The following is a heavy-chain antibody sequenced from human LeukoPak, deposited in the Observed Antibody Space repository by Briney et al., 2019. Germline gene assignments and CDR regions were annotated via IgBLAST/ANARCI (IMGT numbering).Heavy chain of an antibody. Sequence: SGTLSLTCAVSGASISSTNWWSWVRQPPGKGLEWIGEIYHSGTTNYNPSLKSRVTISVDKSKNQFSLKLNSVTAADTAAYYCAREFNYYDSSGAILGGFDPWGQGTLVTVSS. CDR3: AREFNYYDSSGAILGGFDP. J-gene: IGHJ5*02. CDR2: IYHSGTT. CDR1: GASISSTNW. D-gene: IGHD3-22*01. V-gene: IGHV4-4*02.